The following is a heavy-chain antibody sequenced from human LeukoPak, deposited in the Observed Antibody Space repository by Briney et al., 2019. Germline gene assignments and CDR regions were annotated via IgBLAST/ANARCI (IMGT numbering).Heavy chain of an antibody. V-gene: IGHV4-30-4*01. J-gene: IGHJ4*02. Sequence: SQTLSLTCTVSGGSTSSGDYYWSWIRQPPGKGLEWIGYIYYSGSTYYNPSLKSRVTISVDTSKNQFSLKLSSVTAADTAVYYCARLGGVIVIDYWGQGTLVTVSS. CDR2: IYYSGST. CDR3: ARLGGVIVIDY. D-gene: IGHD3-16*02. CDR1: GGSTSSGDYY.